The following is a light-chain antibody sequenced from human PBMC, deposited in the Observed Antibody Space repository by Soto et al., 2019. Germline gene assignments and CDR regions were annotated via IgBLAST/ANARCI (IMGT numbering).Light chain of an antibody. J-gene: IGKJ5*01. CDR3: QQYGSSPRT. Sequence: EIVMTQSPATLSLSPGERATLSCRASQSVSSSYLAWYQQKPGQAPRLLIYGASSRATGIPDRFSGSGSGTDFTLTISRPEPEDFAVYYCQQYGSSPRTFGQGTRLEIK. V-gene: IGKV3-20*01. CDR1: QSVSSSY. CDR2: GAS.